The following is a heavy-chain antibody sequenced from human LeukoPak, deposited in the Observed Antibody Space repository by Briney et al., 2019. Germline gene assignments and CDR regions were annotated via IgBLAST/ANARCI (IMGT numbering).Heavy chain of an antibody. Sequence: KAGGSLRLSCAASGFTFSDYYMNWISQAPGKGLEWVAYISSSGSTVYQADSVKGRFTISRDNAKTSLYLQMNSLRAEDTAVYYCARAVVIPAALDYWGQGTLVTVSS. CDR2: ISSSGSTV. V-gene: IGHV3-11*04. CDR3: ARAVVIPAALDY. CDR1: GFTFSDYY. J-gene: IGHJ4*02. D-gene: IGHD2-2*01.